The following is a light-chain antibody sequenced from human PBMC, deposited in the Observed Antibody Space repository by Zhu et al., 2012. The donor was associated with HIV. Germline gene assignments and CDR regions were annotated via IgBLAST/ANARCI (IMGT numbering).Light chain of an antibody. V-gene: IGKV3-20*01. Sequence: EVVLTQSPDTVSLSPGERATLSCRASQTISSTYLAWYQQKPGQAPRLLIYGASSRATGIPDRFSGSGSGTDFTLTISRLEPEDFAVYYCQQCNLLPRTFGQGTKVEIK. CDR1: QTISSTY. CDR2: GAS. J-gene: IGKJ1*01. CDR3: QQCNLLPRT.